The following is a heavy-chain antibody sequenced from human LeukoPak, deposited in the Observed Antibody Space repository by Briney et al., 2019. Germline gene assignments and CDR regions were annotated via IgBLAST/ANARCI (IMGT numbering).Heavy chain of an antibody. D-gene: IGHD3-3*01. CDR2: MNPNSGNT. Sequence: ASVKVSCKASGYTFTSYDINWVRQATGQGLEWMGWMNPNSGNTGYAQKFQGRVTMTRDTSTSTVYMELSSLRSEDTAVYYCAREINDFWSGINWFDPWGQGTLVTVSS. CDR1: GYTFTSYD. CDR3: AREINDFWSGINWFDP. J-gene: IGHJ5*02. V-gene: IGHV1-8*01.